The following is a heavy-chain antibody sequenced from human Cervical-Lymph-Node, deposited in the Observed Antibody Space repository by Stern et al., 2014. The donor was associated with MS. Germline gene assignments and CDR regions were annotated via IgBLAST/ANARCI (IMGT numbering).Heavy chain of an antibody. V-gene: IGHV2-70*01. CDR1: GFSLTTSGMS. CDR2: VDWEDDK. J-gene: IGHJ4*02. CDR3: ARIWGSSDWYSGYFDH. D-gene: IGHD6-19*01. Sequence: QITLKESGPAVVKPTQTLTLTCTFSGFSLTTSGMSVSWIRQPPGKALEWLALVDWEDDKFYASSLKTRLTISKDTPKNQVVLTMTNMDPVDTATYYCARIWGSSDWYSGYFDHWGQGALVIVSA.